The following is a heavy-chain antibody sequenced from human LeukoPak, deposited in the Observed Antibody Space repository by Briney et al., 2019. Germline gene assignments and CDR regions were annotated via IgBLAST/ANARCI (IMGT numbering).Heavy chain of an antibody. CDR1: GFTFSSYA. Sequence: GGSLRLSCAASGFTFSSYAMSWVRQAPGKGLEWVSTISGSGGSTYYADSVKGRFTISRDNSKNTLYLQMNSLRAEDTAIYYCAKPPPTVAGTSWGFDYWGQGTLVTVSS. D-gene: IGHD6-19*01. V-gene: IGHV3-23*01. CDR3: AKPPPTVAGTSWGFDY. J-gene: IGHJ4*02. CDR2: ISGSGGST.